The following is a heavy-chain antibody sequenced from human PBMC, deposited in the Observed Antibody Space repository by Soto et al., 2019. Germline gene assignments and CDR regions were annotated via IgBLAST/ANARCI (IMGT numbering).Heavy chain of an antibody. CDR1: GFTFSSYG. V-gene: IGHV3-30*18. CDR2: ISYDGSNK. J-gene: IGHJ6*02. CDR3: AKDLLGPGRAFAIAV. Sequence: QVQLVESGGGVVQPGRSLRLSCAASGFTFSSYGMHWVRQAPGKGLEWVAVISYDGSNKYYADSVKGPFTISRHNSKNTLFLQMNSLRAEATAVYYCAKDLLGPGRAFAIAVWCQGTTVTVSS. D-gene: IGHD7-27*01.